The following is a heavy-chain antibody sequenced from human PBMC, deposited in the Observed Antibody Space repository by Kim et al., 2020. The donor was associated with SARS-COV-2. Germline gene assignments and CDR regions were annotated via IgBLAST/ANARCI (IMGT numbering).Heavy chain of an antibody. Sequence: GGSLRLSCAASGFNFSSYGMHWVRQAPGKGLEWVAVISYDGSNKYYADSVKGRFTISRDNSKNTLYLQMNSLRAEDTAVYYCAKESGSGSYYAWTYYYCGIDVWRQGTAVTVSS. CDR1: GFNFSSYG. CDR3: AKESGSGSYYAWTYYYCGIDV. J-gene: IGHJ6*02. V-gene: IGHV3-30*18. D-gene: IGHD3-10*01. CDR2: ISYDGSNK.